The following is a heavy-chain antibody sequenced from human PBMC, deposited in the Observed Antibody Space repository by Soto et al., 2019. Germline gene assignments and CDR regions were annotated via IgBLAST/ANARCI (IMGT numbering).Heavy chain of an antibody. CDR2: IRADTGSS. Sequence: QVQLVQSGAEVKKPGAAVKVSCKASGYTFTSSGMSWVRQAPGQGREWMGGIRADTGSSEYAQRFQGRVTMTTDRSTSNAYIELRSLKSDDIAFYYCARAVFYQGSDSRVYSCDAFDLWGPGTLVTVSS. V-gene: IGHV1-18*03. CDR1: GYTFTSSG. J-gene: IGHJ3*01. D-gene: IGHD3-22*01. CDR3: ARAVFYQGSDSRVYSCDAFDL.